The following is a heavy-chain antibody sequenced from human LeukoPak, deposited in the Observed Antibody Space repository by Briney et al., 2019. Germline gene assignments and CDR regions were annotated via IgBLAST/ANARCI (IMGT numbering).Heavy chain of an antibody. D-gene: IGHD1-26*01. Sequence: ASVKVSCKASGYTFTSYGISWVRQAPGQGLEWMGWISAYNGNTNYAQKLQGRVTMTTDTSTSTAYMELRSLRSDDTAVYYCAREGSSQHYYYYYMDVWGKGTTVTVSS. V-gene: IGHV1-18*01. CDR1: GYTFTSYG. CDR3: AREGSSQHYYYYYMDV. J-gene: IGHJ6*03. CDR2: ISAYNGNT.